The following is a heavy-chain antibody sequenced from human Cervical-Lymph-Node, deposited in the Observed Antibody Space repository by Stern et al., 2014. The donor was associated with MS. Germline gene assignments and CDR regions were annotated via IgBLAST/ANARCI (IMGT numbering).Heavy chain of an antibody. Sequence: VQLVESGGALVQPGGALRLSCVASGFTFRGYWMNWVRQTPGKGLVVVARINRDATITNHADSVRVRFTISRDNARNTLYLQMNSLRAEDTAVYYCTKDTYGPEDYWGQGTSVTVSS. CDR3: TKDTYGPEDY. CDR1: GFTFRGYW. D-gene: IGHD3-10*01. J-gene: IGHJ4*02. V-gene: IGHV3-74*02. CDR2: INRDATIT.